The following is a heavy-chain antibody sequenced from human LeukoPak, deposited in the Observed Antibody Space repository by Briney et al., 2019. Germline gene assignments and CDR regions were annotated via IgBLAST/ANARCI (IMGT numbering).Heavy chain of an antibody. CDR1: GGSFSGYY. CDR2: INHSGST. Sequence: PSETLSLTCAVYGGSFSGYYWSWIRQPPGKGLEWIGEINHSGSTNYNPSLRSRVTISVDTSKNQFSLKLSSVTAADTAVYYCARVPWSGSGSPWGQGTLVTVSS. CDR3: ARVPWSGSGSP. V-gene: IGHV4-34*01. J-gene: IGHJ5*02. D-gene: IGHD3-10*01.